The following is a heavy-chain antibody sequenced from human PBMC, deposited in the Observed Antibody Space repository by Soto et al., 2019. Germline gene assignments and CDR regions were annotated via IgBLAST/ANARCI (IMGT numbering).Heavy chain of an antibody. CDR1: GCTFTSYA. D-gene: IGHD3-3*01. Sequence: GASVKVSCKAAGCTFTSYAMHWGRQAPGQRLEWMGWINAGNGNTKYSQKFQGRVTITRDTSASTAYMELSSLRSEDTAVYYCARDVGYESYYDFWSGYYTAGPLDYWGQGTLVTVSS. J-gene: IGHJ4*02. CDR2: INAGNGNT. CDR3: ARDVGYESYYDFWSGYYTAGPLDY. V-gene: IGHV1-3*01.